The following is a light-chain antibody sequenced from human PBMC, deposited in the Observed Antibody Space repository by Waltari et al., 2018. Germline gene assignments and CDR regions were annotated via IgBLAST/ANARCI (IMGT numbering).Light chain of an antibody. CDR1: SSDVGCHNY. CDR3: SSYTSSSHVV. Sequence: QSALTQPASVSGSPGQSITISCTGTSSDVGCHNYVSWYQQHPGKAPKLMIYDVSSRPSGVSNRFSGSKSGNTASLTISGLQAEDEADYYCSSYTSSSHVVFGGGTKLTVL. J-gene: IGLJ2*01. CDR2: DVS. V-gene: IGLV2-14*01.